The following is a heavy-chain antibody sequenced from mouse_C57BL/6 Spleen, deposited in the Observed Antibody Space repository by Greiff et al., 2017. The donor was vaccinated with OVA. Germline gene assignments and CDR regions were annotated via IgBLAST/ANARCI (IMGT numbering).Heavy chain of an antibody. CDR1: GYSITSGYY. J-gene: IGHJ2*01. V-gene: IGHV3-6*01. Sequence: VQLKESGPGLVKPSQSLSLTCSVTGYSITSGYYWNWIRQFPGNKLEWMGYISYDGSNNYNPSLKNRISITRDTSKNQFFLKLNSVTTEDTATYYCASGGTFDYWGQGTTLTVSS. CDR3: ASGGTFDY. D-gene: IGHD3-3*01. CDR2: ISYDGSN.